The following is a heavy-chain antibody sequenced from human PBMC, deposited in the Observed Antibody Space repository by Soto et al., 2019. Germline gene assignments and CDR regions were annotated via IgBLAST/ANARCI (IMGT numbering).Heavy chain of an antibody. CDR2: ISGSGGST. CDR3: AKDQGSSWYEIDY. V-gene: IGHV3-23*01. D-gene: IGHD6-13*01. J-gene: IGHJ4*02. CDR1: GFTFSNYA. Sequence: EVQLLESGGGLVQPGGSLRLSCAASGFTFSNYAVTWVRQAPGKGLEWVSTISGSGGSTYYADSVKGRFTISRDNTTNTQYLQMNSLRAEETAVYYCAKDQGSSWYEIDYWGQGTLVTVSS.